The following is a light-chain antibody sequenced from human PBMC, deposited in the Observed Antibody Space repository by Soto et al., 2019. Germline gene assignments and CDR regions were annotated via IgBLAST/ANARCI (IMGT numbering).Light chain of an antibody. V-gene: IGKV3-15*01. CDR3: QRYNNWPL. CDR1: QSVSSN. Sequence: EIVMTQSPATLSVSPGERVTLSCRASQSVSSNLAWYQQKPGQAPRLLIYGASTRATGIPARFSGSGSGTEFTLTISSLQSEDFAVYYCQRYNNWPLFGPGTKVDIK. J-gene: IGKJ3*01. CDR2: GAS.